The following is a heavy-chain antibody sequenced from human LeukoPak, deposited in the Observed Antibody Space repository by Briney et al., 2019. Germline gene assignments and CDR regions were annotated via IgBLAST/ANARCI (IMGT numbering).Heavy chain of an antibody. CDR3: ARGYDIDV. J-gene: IGHJ6*02. V-gene: IGHV4-61*08. Sequence: PSETLYLTCTVPGGSISSGDYYWSWIRQPPGKALEWIGYIYYTGTTKYNPSLKSRATISLDTSKNQFSLKLTSVTAADTALFFCARGYDIDVWGQGTTVTVSS. CDR2: IYYTGTT. CDR1: GGSISSGDYY.